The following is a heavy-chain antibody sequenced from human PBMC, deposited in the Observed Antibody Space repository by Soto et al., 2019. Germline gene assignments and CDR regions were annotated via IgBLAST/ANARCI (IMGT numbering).Heavy chain of an antibody. CDR1: GFTFSSYA. V-gene: IGHV3-30-3*01. CDR3: AREGVYVGMDV. J-gene: IGHJ6*02. Sequence: QVQLVESGGGVVQPGRSLRLSCAASGFTFSSYAMHWVRQAPGKGLEWVAVISYDGSNKYYADSVKGRFTISRDNSKNTLSLQMNSLRAEDTAVYYCAREGVYVGMDVRVQGTTVTVSS. CDR2: ISYDGSNK. D-gene: IGHD3-10*02.